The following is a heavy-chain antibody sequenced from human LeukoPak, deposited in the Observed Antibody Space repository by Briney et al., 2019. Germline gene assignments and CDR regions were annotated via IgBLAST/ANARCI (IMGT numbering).Heavy chain of an antibody. D-gene: IGHD6-13*01. CDR1: GFTFDDYA. J-gene: IGHJ4*02. CDR2: ISWNSGSI. Sequence: PGGSLRLSCAASGFTFDDYAMHWVRQAPGKGLEWVSGISWNSGSIGYADSVKGRFTISRGNAKNSLYLQMNSLRAEDTALYYCAKDRGSSWPRDFDYWGQGTLVTVSS. CDR3: AKDRGSSWPRDFDY. V-gene: IGHV3-9*01.